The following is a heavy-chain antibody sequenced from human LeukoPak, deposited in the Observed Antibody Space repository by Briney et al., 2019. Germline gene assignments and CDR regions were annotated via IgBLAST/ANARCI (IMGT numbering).Heavy chain of an antibody. V-gene: IGHV4-59*01. CDR2: IYYSGST. D-gene: IGHD2-15*01. J-gene: IGHJ6*03. CDR3: ARYAEYCSGGSCYSSSSYYMDV. CDR1: GGSNSRYY. Sequence: PSPTLSLTCAVSGGSNSRYYWSWIRQPPGKGLEGLGYIYYSGSTNDTPSLKTIVTISVDTSKNQSSLNLSSVTATDTAVYYCARYAEYCSGGSCYSSSSYYMDVWGKGTTVTVSS.